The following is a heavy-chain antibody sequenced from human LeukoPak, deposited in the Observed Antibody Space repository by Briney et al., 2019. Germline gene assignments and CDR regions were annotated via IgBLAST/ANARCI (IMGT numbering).Heavy chain of an antibody. J-gene: IGHJ6*03. CDR1: DDSITIYY. D-gene: IGHD2/OR15-2a*01. Sequence: SETLSLTCSVSDDSITIYYWTWLRQPPGKGLEWIGYIDHTGTTNYNPSLNSRVTISRDTSKNHFSLQLSSVTAADTAVYFCARGRVSSSTWHSTYYYFYMDVWGKGTTVTVSS. CDR3: ARGRVSSSTWHSTYYYFYMDV. V-gene: IGHV4-59*01. CDR2: IDHTGTT.